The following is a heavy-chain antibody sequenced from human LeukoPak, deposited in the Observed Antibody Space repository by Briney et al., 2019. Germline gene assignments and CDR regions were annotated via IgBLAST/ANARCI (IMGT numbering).Heavy chain of an antibody. J-gene: IGHJ4*02. D-gene: IGHD3-22*01. CDR3: AGWSSGYYDY. Sequence: GGSLRLSCAASGFSFSSYRMNWVRQAPGKGLEWVAVISYDGSNKYYADSVKGRFTISRDNSKNTLYLQMNSLRAEDTAVYYCAGWSSGYYDYWGQGTLVTVSS. V-gene: IGHV3-30*03. CDR1: GFSFSSYR. CDR2: ISYDGSNK.